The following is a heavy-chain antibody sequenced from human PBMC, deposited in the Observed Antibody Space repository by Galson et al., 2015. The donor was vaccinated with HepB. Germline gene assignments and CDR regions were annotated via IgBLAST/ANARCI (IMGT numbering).Heavy chain of an antibody. Sequence: QSGAEVKKPGESLKIFCKGSGFSFRHHWIGWVRQRPGKALEWMGIIYPDDSETEYSPSFQGQVSMSVDNFIDTASLQWSSLRASDTAIYYCARLSYFGSGIWDAFDIWGQGTMVIVSS. V-gene: IGHV5-51*01. CDR3: ARLSYFGSGIWDAFDI. CDR2: IYPDDSET. D-gene: IGHD3-10*01. J-gene: IGHJ3*02. CDR1: GFSFRHHW.